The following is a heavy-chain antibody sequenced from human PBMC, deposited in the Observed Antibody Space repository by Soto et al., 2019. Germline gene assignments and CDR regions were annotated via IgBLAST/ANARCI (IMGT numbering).Heavy chain of an antibody. J-gene: IGHJ4*02. Sequence: PGGSLRLSCAASGFTFSSYAMSWVRQAPGKGLEWVSAISGSGGSTYYADSVKGRFTISRDNSKNTLYLQMNSLRAEDTAVYYCAKDRYSGYYRVSYFDYWGRGTLVTVSS. CDR1: GFTFSSYA. CDR3: AKDRYSGYYRVSYFDY. V-gene: IGHV3-23*01. D-gene: IGHD5-12*01. CDR2: ISGSGGST.